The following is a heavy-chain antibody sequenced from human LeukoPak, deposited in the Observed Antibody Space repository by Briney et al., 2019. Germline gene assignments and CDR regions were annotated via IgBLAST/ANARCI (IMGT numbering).Heavy chain of an antibody. V-gene: IGHV5-51*01. CDR3: ARHLGDSADAFDI. Sequence: GESLKISCKGSGYSFTSYWIGWLRQLPGKGLEWMGIIYPGDSDTRYSPSFQGQVTISADKSISTAYLQWSSLKASDTAMYYCARHLGDSADAFDIWGQGTMVTVSS. J-gene: IGHJ3*02. D-gene: IGHD4-17*01. CDR2: IYPGDSDT. CDR1: GYSFTSYW.